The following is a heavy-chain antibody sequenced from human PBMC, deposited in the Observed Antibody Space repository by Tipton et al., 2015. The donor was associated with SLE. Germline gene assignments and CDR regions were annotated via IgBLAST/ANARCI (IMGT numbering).Heavy chain of an antibody. V-gene: IGHV1-46*01. CDR3: ARPSDYSDLRH. Sequence: QSGAEVKKPGASVKVSCKASGYTFTGYYIHWVRQAPGQGLEWMGIFDPSGGSANYAQRFQGRLTMTGDTSTGTVYMELSSLRSEDTAVYYCARPSDYSDLRHWGQGTLVTVSS. D-gene: IGHD4-17*01. CDR1: GYTFTGYY. J-gene: IGHJ4*02. CDR2: FDPSGGSA.